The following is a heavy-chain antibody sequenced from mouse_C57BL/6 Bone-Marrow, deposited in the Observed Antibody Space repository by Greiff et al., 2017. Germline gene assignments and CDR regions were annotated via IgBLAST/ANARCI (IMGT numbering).Heavy chain of an antibody. CDR2: IHPNSGST. J-gene: IGHJ2*01. CDR3: ASYYYGSRDFYYFDY. Sequence: VQLQQPGAELVKPGASVKLSCKASGYTFTSYWMHWVKQRPGQGLEWIGMIHPNSGSTNYNEKFKSKATLTVDKSSSTAYMQLSSLTSEDSAVYYCASYYYGSRDFYYFDYWGQGTTLTVSS. CDR1: GYTFTSYW. V-gene: IGHV1-64*01. D-gene: IGHD1-1*01.